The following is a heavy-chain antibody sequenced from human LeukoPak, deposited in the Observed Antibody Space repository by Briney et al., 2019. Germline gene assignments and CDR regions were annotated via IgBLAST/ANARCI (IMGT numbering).Heavy chain of an antibody. CDR2: IYYSGST. CDR3: ASSWDSGYAY. D-gene: IGHD5-12*01. J-gene: IGHJ4*02. V-gene: IGHV4-59*01. Sequence: SETLSLTCTVSGGSISSYYWSWIRQPPGKGLEWIGYIYYSGSTNYNPSLKSRVTISVDTSKNQFSLKLSSVTAADTAAYYCASSWDSGYAYWGQGTLVTVSS. CDR1: GGSISSYY.